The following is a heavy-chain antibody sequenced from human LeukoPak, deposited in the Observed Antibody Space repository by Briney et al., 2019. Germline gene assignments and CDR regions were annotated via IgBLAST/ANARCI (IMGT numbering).Heavy chain of an antibody. CDR2: ISSSGSYI. CDR1: GFTFSTYS. Sequence: GGSLRLSCAASGFTFSTYSMNWVRQAPGKGLEWVSSISSSGSYIYYADSVKGRFTISRDNAKNSLYLQMNSLRAEDTAVYYCARSVAARYFDYWGQGTLVTVSS. J-gene: IGHJ4*02. D-gene: IGHD6-6*01. CDR3: ARSVAARYFDY. V-gene: IGHV3-21*01.